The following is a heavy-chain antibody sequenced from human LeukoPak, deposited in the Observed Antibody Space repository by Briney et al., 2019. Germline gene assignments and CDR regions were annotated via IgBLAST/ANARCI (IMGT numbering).Heavy chain of an antibody. D-gene: IGHD3-22*01. CDR2: IYSGGST. Sequence: PGGSLRLSCAASGFTVSSNYMSWVRQAPGKGLEWVSVIYSGGSTYYADSVKGRFTISRDNSKNTLYLQMNSLRAEDTAVYYCARGLSYYYDSSGYYFDYWGQGTLVTVSS. J-gene: IGHJ4*02. V-gene: IGHV3-66*01. CDR3: ARGLSYYYDSSGYYFDY. CDR1: GFTVSSNY.